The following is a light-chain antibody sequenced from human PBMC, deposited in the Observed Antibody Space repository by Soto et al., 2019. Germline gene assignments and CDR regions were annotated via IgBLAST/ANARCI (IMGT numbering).Light chain of an antibody. CDR3: QQRSNWPLT. Sequence: DIQMTQSPSSLSASVGDRVTITCQASQDISNYLNWYQQKPGKAPKLLIYAASSLQSGVPSRFSGSGSGTDFTLTISRLEPEDFAVYYCQQRSNWPLTFGQGTRLEIK. J-gene: IGKJ5*01. CDR2: AAS. V-gene: IGKV1-39*01. CDR1: QDISNY.